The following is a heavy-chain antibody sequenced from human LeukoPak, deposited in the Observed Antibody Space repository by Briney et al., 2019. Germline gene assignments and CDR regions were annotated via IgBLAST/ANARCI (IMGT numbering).Heavy chain of an antibody. V-gene: IGHV3-7*01. J-gene: IGHJ5*02. Sequence: GGSLRLSCAASGFTFSSYAMSWVRQAPGKGLEWVANIKQDGSEKYYVDSVKGRFTISRDNAKNSLYLQMNSLRAEDTAVYYCARDNVLLWFGELKGNWFDPWGQGTLVAVSS. CDR3: ARDNVLLWFGELKGNWFDP. D-gene: IGHD3-10*01. CDR2: IKQDGSEK. CDR1: GFTFSSYA.